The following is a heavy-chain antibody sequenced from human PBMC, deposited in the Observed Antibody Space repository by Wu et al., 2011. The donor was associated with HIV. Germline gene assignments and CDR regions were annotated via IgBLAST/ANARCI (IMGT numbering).Heavy chain of an antibody. V-gene: IGHV1-69*05. CDR3: ARDYGGNWEFDY. J-gene: IGHJ4*02. Sequence: QVQLVQSGAEVKKPGSSVKVSCKASGGTFSSYAISWVRQAPGQGLEWMGGINPIFGTANYAQKFQGRVTISTDESTTTAYMELSSLRSEDTAVDYCARDYGGNWEFDYWGQGTLVTVSS. CDR2: INPIFGTA. D-gene: IGHD4-23*01. CDR1: GGTFSSYA.